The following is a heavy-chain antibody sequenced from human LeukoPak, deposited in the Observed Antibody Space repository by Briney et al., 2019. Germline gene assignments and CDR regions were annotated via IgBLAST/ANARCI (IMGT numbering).Heavy chain of an antibody. CDR2: INSDGSST. CDR1: GFTFSSYW. J-gene: IGHJ4*02. V-gene: IGHV3-74*01. D-gene: IGHD5-12*01. Sequence: GGSLRLSCAASGFTFSSYWMHWVRQAPGKGLVWVSRINSDGSSTSYADSVKGRFTISRGNAKNTLYLQMNSLRAEDTAVYYCARSRIVATMAYYFDYWGQGTLVTVSS. CDR3: ARSRIVATMAYYFDY.